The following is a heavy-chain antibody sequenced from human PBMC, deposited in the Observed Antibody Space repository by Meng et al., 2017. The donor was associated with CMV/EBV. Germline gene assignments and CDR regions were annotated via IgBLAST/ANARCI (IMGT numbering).Heavy chain of an antibody. V-gene: IGHV1-69*13. CDR3: ARQIPRYCSSTSCLTLNWFDP. Sequence: VKVSCKASGGTFSSYAISWVRQAPGQGLEWMGGIIPIFGTANYAQKFQGRVTITTDESTSTAYMELSSLRSEDTAVYYCARQIPRYCSSTSCLTLNWFDPWGQGTLVTVSS. CDR1: GGTFSSYA. CDR2: IIPIFGTA. D-gene: IGHD2-2*01. J-gene: IGHJ5*02.